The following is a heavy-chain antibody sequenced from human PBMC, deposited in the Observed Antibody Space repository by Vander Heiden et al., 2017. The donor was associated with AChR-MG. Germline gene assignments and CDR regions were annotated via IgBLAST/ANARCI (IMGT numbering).Heavy chain of an antibody. V-gene: IGHV3-21*01. CDR1: GFTFSSYS. CDR2: ISSSSSYI. J-gene: IGHJ5*02. D-gene: IGHD6-13*01. Sequence: EVQLVESGGGLVKPGGSLRLSCAASGFTFSSYSMNWVRQAPGKGLEWVSSISSSSSYIYYADSVKGRFTISRDNAKNSLYLQMNSLRAEDTAVYYCARDSYRGSSWYGFGVAWGQGTLVTVSS. CDR3: ARDSYRGSSWYGFGVA.